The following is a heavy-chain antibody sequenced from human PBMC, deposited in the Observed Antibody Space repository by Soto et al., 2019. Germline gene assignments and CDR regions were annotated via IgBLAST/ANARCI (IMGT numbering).Heavy chain of an antibody. Sequence: SSETLSLTCTVSGGSISSSSYYWGWIRQPPGKGLEWIGSIYYSGSTYYNPSLKSRVTISVDTSKNQFSLKLSSVTAADTAVYYCARRPTREGYYYGMDVWGQGTTVTVSS. CDR1: GGSISSSSYY. CDR2: IYYSGST. CDR3: ARRPTREGYYYGMDV. V-gene: IGHV4-39*01. D-gene: IGHD1-26*01. J-gene: IGHJ6*02.